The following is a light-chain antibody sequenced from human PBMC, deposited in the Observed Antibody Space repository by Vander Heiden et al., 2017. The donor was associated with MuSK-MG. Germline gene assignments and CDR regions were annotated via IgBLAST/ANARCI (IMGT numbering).Light chain of an antibody. J-gene: IGKJ4*01. CDR2: AAS. Sequence: DIHFSHSPSSLSASVGDRVTITCRASQSISSYLNWYQLKPGKAPKLLIYAASTLQSGVPSRFSGRGSGTEFTLTISSLQPEDFATYYCQQSYSIPLAFGGGTKVEIK. V-gene: IGKV1-39*01. CDR3: QQSYSIPLA. CDR1: QSISSY.